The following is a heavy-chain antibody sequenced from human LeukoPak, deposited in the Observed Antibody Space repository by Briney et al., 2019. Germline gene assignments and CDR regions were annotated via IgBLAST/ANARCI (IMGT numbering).Heavy chain of an antibody. Sequence: SQTLSLTCTVSGGSISSGSYYWSWIRQPAGKGLEWIGRIYTSGSTNYNPSLKSRVTISVDTSKNQFSLKLSSVTAADTAVYYCARGRMGYCSSTSCRSSMDVWGKGTTVTVSS. CDR2: IYTSGST. CDR1: GGSISSGSYY. D-gene: IGHD2-2*01. CDR3: ARGRMGYCSSTSCRSSMDV. V-gene: IGHV4-61*02. J-gene: IGHJ6*03.